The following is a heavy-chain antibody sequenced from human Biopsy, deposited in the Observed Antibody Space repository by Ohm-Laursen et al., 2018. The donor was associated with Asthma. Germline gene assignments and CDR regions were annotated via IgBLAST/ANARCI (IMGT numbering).Heavy chain of an antibody. V-gene: IGHV4-30-4*01. CDR2: VFWSGTT. Sequence: TLSLTCIAGDAYIGSRDHHWSWIRQSPGTGLEWIGFVFWSGTTHYNRSLERRLSISIDTTRNEFSMTLRSVTAADTAVYFCARVASYGDLYFGIDVWGPGTTVAVS. D-gene: IGHD4-17*01. CDR1: DAYIGSRDHH. CDR3: ARVASYGDLYFGIDV. J-gene: IGHJ6*02.